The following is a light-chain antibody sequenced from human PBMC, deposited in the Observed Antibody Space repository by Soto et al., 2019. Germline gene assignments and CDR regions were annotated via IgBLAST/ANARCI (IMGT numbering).Light chain of an antibody. Sequence: IVLTQSPGTLSLSPGERATLSCRASQTGSNSYLAWYQQKSAQAPRLLIYGVSTRATGIPDRFSGSGSGTEFTLTISRLGPEDFAVYFCQQYGYSQWTFGQGTKVEIK. CDR1: QTGSNSY. J-gene: IGKJ1*01. CDR2: GVS. CDR3: QQYGYSQWT. V-gene: IGKV3-20*01.